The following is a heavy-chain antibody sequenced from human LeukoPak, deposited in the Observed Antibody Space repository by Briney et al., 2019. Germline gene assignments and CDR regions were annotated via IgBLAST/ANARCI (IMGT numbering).Heavy chain of an antibody. CDR1: GGSISSYY. CDR2: IYYSGST. CDR3: ARGPRYYYGSGSHGMDV. Sequence: SETLSLTCTVSGGSISSYYWSWIRQPPGKGLEWIGYIYYSGSTNYNPSLKSRVTISVDTSKNQFSPKLSSVTAADTAVYYCARGPRYYYGSGSHGMDVWGQGTTVTVSS. J-gene: IGHJ6*02. D-gene: IGHD3-10*01. V-gene: IGHV4-59*01.